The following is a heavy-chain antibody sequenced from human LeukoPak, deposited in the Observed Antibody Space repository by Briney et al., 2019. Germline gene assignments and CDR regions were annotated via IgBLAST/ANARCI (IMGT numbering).Heavy chain of an antibody. D-gene: IGHD3-22*01. Sequence: AASVKVSCKASGYTFTGYYMHWVRQAPGQGLERMGWINPNSGGTNYAQKFQGRVTMTRDTSISTAYMELSRLRSDDTAVYYCASSREGYYLAYDYWGQGTLVTVSS. V-gene: IGHV1-2*02. CDR1: GYTFTGYY. CDR2: INPNSGGT. J-gene: IGHJ4*02. CDR3: ASSREGYYLAYDY.